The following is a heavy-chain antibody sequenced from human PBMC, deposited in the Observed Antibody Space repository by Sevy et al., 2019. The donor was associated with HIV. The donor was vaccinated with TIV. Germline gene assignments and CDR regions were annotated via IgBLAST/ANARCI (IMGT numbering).Heavy chain of an antibody. CDR3: TSGHLRYYFDY. CDR2: IRSKANTYAT. D-gene: IGHD4-17*01. J-gene: IGHJ4*02. V-gene: IGHV3-73*01. Sequence: GESLKISCAASGFTFSGSAMHWVRQASGKGLEWVGRIRSKANTYATAYAASVKGRFTISRDDSKNTAYLQMNSLKTEDTAVYYCTSGHLRYYFDYWGQGTLVTVSS. CDR1: GFTFSGSA.